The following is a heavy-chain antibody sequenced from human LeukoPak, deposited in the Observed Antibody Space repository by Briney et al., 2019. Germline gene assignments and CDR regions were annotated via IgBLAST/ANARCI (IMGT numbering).Heavy chain of an antibody. CDR2: ILYDGSNK. D-gene: IGHD2/OR15-2a*01. V-gene: IGHV3-30-3*02. Sequence: PGRSLRLSCAASGFTFSSYAMHWVRQAPGKGLEWVAVILYDGSNKYYADSVKGRFTISRDNSKNTLYLQMNSLRAEDTAVYYCAKTIGPPYYFDYWGQGTLVTVSS. CDR3: AKTIGPPYYFDY. J-gene: IGHJ4*02. CDR1: GFTFSSYA.